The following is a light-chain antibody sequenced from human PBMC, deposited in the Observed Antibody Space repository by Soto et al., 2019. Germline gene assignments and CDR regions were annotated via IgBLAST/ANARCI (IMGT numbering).Light chain of an antibody. Sequence: DIQMTQSPSTLSASVGDRVTITCRASQSISRWWAWYQQKPGKAPNLLIHNATSLESGVPSSVSGSGSGTEFTITSSSLQHDDVATYYCQQYSRYWTFAQGTKVEIK. J-gene: IGKJ1*01. V-gene: IGKV1-5*01. CDR3: QQYSRYWT. CDR2: NAT. CDR1: QSISRW.